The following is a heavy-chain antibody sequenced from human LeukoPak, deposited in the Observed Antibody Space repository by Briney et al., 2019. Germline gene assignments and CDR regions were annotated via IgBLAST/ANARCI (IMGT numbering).Heavy chain of an antibody. D-gene: IGHD6-6*01. CDR2: INSDGSST. Sequence: GGSLRLSCAASGFTFSSYWMHWVRQAPGKGLVWVSRINSDGSSTSYADSVKGRFTISRDNAKNTLYLQMNSLRAEDTAVYYCARRYSSSYGIPYIGYYYYYMDVWGKGTTVTVSS. CDR1: GFTFSSYW. CDR3: ARRYSSSYGIPYIGYYYYYMDV. V-gene: IGHV3-74*01. J-gene: IGHJ6*03.